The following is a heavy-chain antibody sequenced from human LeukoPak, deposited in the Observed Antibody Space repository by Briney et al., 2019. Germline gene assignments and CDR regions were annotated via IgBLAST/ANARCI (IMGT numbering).Heavy chain of an antibody. CDR3: AREGTGTTSPFDY. CDR2: IIPIFGTA. J-gene: IGHJ4*02. D-gene: IGHD1-7*01. V-gene: IGHV1-69*05. CDR1: GGTFSSYA. Sequence: SVKVSCKASGGTFSSYAISWVRQAPGQGLEWMGGIIPIFGTANYAQKFQGRVTITTDESTSTAYMELSSLRSEDTAVYYCAREGTGTTSPFDYWGQGTLVTVSS.